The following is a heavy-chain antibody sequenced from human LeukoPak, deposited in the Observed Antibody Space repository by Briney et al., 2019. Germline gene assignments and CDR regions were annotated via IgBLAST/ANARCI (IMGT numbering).Heavy chain of an antibody. CDR1: RYTFTSYC. CDR2: INAGNGNT. D-gene: IGHD3-10*01. CDR3: ASTDITVVRGGSAFDI. V-gene: IGHV1-3*01. J-gene: IGHJ3*02. Sequence: ASVKVPYKASRYTFTSYCMHWVRQAPAQPREWMGGINAGNGNTKYSQKFQGRVTITRDTSASTAYMELSSLRSGDTAVYYCASTDITVVRGGSAFDIWGQGTMVTVSS.